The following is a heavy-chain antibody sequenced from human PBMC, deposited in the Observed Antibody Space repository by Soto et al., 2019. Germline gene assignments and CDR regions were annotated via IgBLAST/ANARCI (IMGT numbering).Heavy chain of an antibody. J-gene: IGHJ2*01. V-gene: IGHV3-23*01. D-gene: IGHD4-17*01. CDR2: IRGSGGST. CDR3: AKRTVGWYFEL. CDR1: GFTFSVYV. Sequence: PGGPLRLSSPASGFTFSVYVMNWVRQAPGKGLEWVSVIRGSGGSTYYADAVKGRFTISRDNSKNTLYLQMNSLRAEDTAVYYCAKRTVGWYFELWGRGTLVTVSS.